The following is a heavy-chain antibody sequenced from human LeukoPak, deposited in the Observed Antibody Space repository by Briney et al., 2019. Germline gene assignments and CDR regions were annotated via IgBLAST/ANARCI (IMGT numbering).Heavy chain of an antibody. D-gene: IGHD1-1*01. J-gene: IGHJ4*02. CDR1: EFTFSNYA. CDR3: VRDHDWSFDL. V-gene: IGHV3-30-3*01. CDR2: ISYDGNTI. Sequence: QPGGSLRLSCAASEFTFSNYALHWVRQAPGKGLQWVAVISYDGNTIHYADSVKGRFIISRDNAKNSLYLHVNSLRDEDTAVYYCVRDHDWSFDLWGQGALVTVSS.